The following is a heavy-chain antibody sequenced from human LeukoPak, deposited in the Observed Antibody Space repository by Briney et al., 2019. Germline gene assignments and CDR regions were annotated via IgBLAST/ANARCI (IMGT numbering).Heavy chain of an antibody. V-gene: IGHV1-69*06. CDR2: IIPIFGTA. CDR3: AKDALPAIAVAGNNWFDP. CDR1: GGTFSSYA. Sequence: ASVKVSCKASGGTFSSYAISWVRQAPGQGLEWMGGIIPIFGTANYAQKFQGRVTITADKSTSTAYMELSSLRSEDTAVYYCAKDALPAIAVAGNNWFDPWGQGTLVTVSS. D-gene: IGHD6-19*01. J-gene: IGHJ5*02.